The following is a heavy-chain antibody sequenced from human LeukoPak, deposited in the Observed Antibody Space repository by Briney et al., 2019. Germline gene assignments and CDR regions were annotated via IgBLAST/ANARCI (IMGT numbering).Heavy chain of an antibody. J-gene: IGHJ6*03. Sequence: RPGGSLRLSCAASGFTFSSYGMHWVRQAPGKGLEWVAVIWYGGSNKYYADSVKGRFTISRDNSKNTLYLQMNSLRAEDTAVYYCAKGSNTNRWGTSYYYYYMDVWGKGTTVTVSS. V-gene: IGHV3-30*02. CDR1: GFTFSSYG. CDR2: IWYGGSNK. D-gene: IGHD1-14*01. CDR3: AKGSNTNRWGTSYYYYYMDV.